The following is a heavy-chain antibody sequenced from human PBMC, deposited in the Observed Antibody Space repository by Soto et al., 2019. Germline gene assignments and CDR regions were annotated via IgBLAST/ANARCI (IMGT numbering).Heavy chain of an antibody. Sequence: EVQLLESGGGLVQPGGTLRLSCAASGFTCSFCAMNWVRQAPGKGLEWVSSIRGSGGDTYYADSVKGRFTISRDYSKSTLHLQMNSLRVEGTAVYYCAKGHSDSYYDFDYWGQGTLVTVSS. CDR1: GFTCSFCA. CDR2: IRGSGGDT. CDR3: AKGHSDSYYDFDY. V-gene: IGHV3-23*01. D-gene: IGHD3-22*01. J-gene: IGHJ4*02.